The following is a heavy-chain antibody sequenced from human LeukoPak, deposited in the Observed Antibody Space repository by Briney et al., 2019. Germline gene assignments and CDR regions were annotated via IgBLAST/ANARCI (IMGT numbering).Heavy chain of an antibody. CDR2: IYYSGST. J-gene: IGHJ6*02. V-gene: IGHV4-59*01. D-gene: IGHD3-10*01. CDR3: ARDASYYGSGSYYRNYYYGMDV. CDR1: GGSIRSYY. Sequence: SETLSLTCTVSGGSIRSYYWSWIRQPPGKGLEWIGYIYYSGSTNYNPSLKSRVTISVDTSKNQFSLKLSSVTAADTAVYYCARDASYYGSGSYYRNYYYGMDVWGQGTTVTVSS.